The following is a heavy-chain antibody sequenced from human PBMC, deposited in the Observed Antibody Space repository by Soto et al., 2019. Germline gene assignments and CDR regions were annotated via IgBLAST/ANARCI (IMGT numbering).Heavy chain of an antibody. J-gene: IGHJ4*02. CDR3: TRHSDYYDSSGYDY. Sequence: VGSLRLSGAASGFTFSGSAMHWVRQASGKGLEWVGRIRSKANSYATAYAASVKGRFTISRDDSKNTAYLQMNSLKTEDTAVYYCTRHSDYYDSSGYDYWGQGTLVTVSS. V-gene: IGHV3-73*01. D-gene: IGHD3-22*01. CDR2: IRSKANSYAT. CDR1: GFTFSGSA.